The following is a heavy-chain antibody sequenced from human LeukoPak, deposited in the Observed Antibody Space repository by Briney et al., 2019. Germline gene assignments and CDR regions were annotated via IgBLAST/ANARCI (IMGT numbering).Heavy chain of an antibody. J-gene: IGHJ4*02. Sequence: PSETLSLTCGDSGGSISSTNWWSWVRRPPGQGLEWIGEIPLTGETNYNPSLNGRVTMSLDESRNQLSLDLTSVTAADTAIYYCSRESGAFCPFGYWGQGTLVIVPP. V-gene: IGHV4-4*02. CDR1: GGSISSTNW. CDR2: IPLTGET. CDR3: SRESGAFCPFGY. D-gene: IGHD1-26*01.